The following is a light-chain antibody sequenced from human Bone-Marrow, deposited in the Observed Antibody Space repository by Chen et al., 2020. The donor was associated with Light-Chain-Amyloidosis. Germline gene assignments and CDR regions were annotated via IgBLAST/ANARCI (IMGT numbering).Light chain of an antibody. CDR3: QSADSSGTYEVI. CDR1: DLPKKY. CDR2: RDT. Sequence: SYALPQPPSAAASPGRPARLTCSGDDLPKKYAYWYQQKPGQAPVLVIHRDTERPSGISERFSGSSSGTTATLTISGVQAEDEADYHCQSADSSGTYEVIFGGGTKLTVL. J-gene: IGLJ2*01. V-gene: IGLV3-25*03.